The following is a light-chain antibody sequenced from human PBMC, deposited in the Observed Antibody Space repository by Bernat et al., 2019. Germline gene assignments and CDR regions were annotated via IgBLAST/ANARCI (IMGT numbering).Light chain of an antibody. CDR3: QSYDSSLSGSV. V-gene: IGLV1-40*01. CDR1: SSNIGAGYD. Sequence: QSVLTQPPSVSGAPGQRATISCTGSSSNIGAGYDVHWYQQLPGRAPKLLMFGNNNRPSGVPDRFSGSTSGTSASLAITGLQAEDEAHYYCQSYDSSLSGSVFGGGTKLAVL. J-gene: IGLJ2*01. CDR2: GNN.